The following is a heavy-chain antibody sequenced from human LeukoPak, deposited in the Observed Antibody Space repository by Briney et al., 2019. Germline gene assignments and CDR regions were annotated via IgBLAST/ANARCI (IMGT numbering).Heavy chain of an antibody. D-gene: IGHD2/OR15-2a*01. CDR1: GYSFPDYG. CDR2: ISAYYGSS. Sequence: ASVKLSCKTSGYSFPDYGISWVRQAPGQGLEWMGWISAYYGSSHFAQKFQGRVTLTRDISTSTAYMELRSLRSDDTAMYYCVRESEPISQIIVFSFWGQGTLVTVSS. J-gene: IGHJ4*02. CDR3: VRESEPISQIIVFSF. V-gene: IGHV1-18*01.